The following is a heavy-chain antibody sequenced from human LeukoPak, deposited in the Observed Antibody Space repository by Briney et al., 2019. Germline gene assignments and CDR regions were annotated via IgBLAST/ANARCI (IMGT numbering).Heavy chain of an antibody. CDR1: GGSISSSNW. CDR3: ARRGPFYGSGSNDY. D-gene: IGHD3-10*01. CDR2: IYHSGST. Sequence: SETLSLTCAVSGGSISSSNWWSWVRQPPGKGLEWIGEIYHSGSTNYNPSLKSRVTISVDKSKNQFSLKLSSVTAADTAVYHCARRGPFYGSGSNDYWGQGTLVTVSS. J-gene: IGHJ4*02. V-gene: IGHV4-4*02.